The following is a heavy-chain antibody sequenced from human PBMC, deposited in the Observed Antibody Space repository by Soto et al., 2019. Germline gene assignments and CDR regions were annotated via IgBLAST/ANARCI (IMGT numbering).Heavy chain of an antibody. J-gene: IGHJ4*02. CDR1: GYTLTELS. CDR3: AVFGKEECCIGGSRFE. V-gene: IGHV1-24*01. CDR2: FDPENDKT. D-gene: IGHD2-15*01. Sequence: ASVKVSCKVSGYTLTELSMHWVRQAPGKGLEWMGGFDPENDKTIYAQKFQGRVTMTEDTSTDTAYMELSSLRSDDAAVYYCAVFGKEECCIGGSRFEWGQGT.